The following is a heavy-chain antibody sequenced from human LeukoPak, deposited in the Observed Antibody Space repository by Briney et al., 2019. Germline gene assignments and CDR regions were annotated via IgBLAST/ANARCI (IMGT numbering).Heavy chain of an antibody. J-gene: IGHJ4*02. CDR3: AKGGWLDD. Sequence: GGSLRLSCAASGFNFNKYDMTWARQAPGKGLEWVSTITGRSDKTYYTDSVKGRFVTSRDNSMDTLYLQMNSLRAEDTALYYCAKGGWLDDLGQGALVTVSS. CDR1: GFNFNKYD. V-gene: IGHV3-23*01. D-gene: IGHD6-19*01. CDR2: ITGRSDKT.